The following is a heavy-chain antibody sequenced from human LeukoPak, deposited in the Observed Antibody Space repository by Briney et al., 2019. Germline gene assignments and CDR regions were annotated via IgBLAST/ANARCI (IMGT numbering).Heavy chain of an antibody. CDR1: GGSISSGDYY. V-gene: IGHV4-30-4*01. Sequence: SENLSLNCTVTGGSISSGDYYWSWIRQPPGKGLEWIAYMYYSGSTYYNPSLKSRVTMSADTSKNQLSLKLSSVTAADTAVYYCARPYYYDSRIDPWGQGILVTVSS. J-gene: IGHJ5*02. CDR3: ARPYYYDSRIDP. D-gene: IGHD3-22*01. CDR2: MYYSGST.